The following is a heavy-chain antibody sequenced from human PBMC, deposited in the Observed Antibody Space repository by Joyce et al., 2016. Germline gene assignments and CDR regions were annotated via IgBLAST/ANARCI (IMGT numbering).Heavy chain of an antibody. CDR1: NGSLRGYY. CDR2: NTLSEVT. CDR3: ARDKAGSNNFRH. Sequence: QVQLQQWGAGLLKPSETLSLTCAVHNGSLRGYYWSWLRQPPGKGLEWLGENTLSEVTNYNPSLGNRLCMSMYASENHYSLRMTSVTAAGTAHYFCARDKAGSNNFRHWGQGTLVTVSP. J-gene: IGHJ1*01. V-gene: IGHV4-34*02. D-gene: IGHD6-13*01.